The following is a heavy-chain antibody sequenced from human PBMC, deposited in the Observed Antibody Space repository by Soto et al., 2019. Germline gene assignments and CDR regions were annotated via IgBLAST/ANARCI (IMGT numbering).Heavy chain of an antibody. V-gene: IGHV1-2*04. J-gene: IGHJ4*02. CDR3: ARAHCGGDCYSGVDY. D-gene: IGHD2-21*02. CDR2: INPNSGGT. CDR1: GYTFTGYY. Sequence: QVQLVQSGAEVKMPGASVKVSCKASGYTFTGYYMHWVRQAPGQGLEWMGWINPNSGGTNYAQKFQGWVTMTRDTSISTAYMELSRLRSDDTAVYYCARAHCGGDCYSGVDYWGQGTLVTVSS.